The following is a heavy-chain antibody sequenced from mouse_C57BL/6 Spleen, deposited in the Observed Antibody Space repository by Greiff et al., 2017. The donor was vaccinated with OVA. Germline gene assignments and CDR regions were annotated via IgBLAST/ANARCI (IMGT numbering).Heavy chain of an antibody. V-gene: IGHV1-82*01. CDR3: ARRGDDGYPDWYFDV. J-gene: IGHJ1*03. D-gene: IGHD2-3*01. Sequence: VQLKESGPELVKPGASVKISCKASGYAFSSSWMNWVKQRPGKGLEWIGRIYPGDGDTNYNGKFKGKATLTADKSSSTAYMQLSSLTSEDSAVYFCARRGDDGYPDWYFDVWGTGTTVTVSS. CDR2: IYPGDGDT. CDR1: GYAFSSSW.